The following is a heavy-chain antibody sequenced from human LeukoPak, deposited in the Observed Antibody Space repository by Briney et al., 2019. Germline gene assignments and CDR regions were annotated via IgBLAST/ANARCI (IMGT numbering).Heavy chain of an antibody. CDR1: GGTFSSYA. V-gene: IGHV1-69*04. J-gene: IGHJ6*02. CDR2: IIPILGIA. CDR3: ARAAADIVATYDYYYYGMDV. Sequence: SVKVSCKASGGTFSSYAISWVRQAPGQGLEWMGRIIPILGIANYAQKFQGRVTITADKSTSTAYVELSSLRPEDTAVYYCARAAADIVATYDYYYYGMDVWGQGTTVTVSS. D-gene: IGHD5-12*01.